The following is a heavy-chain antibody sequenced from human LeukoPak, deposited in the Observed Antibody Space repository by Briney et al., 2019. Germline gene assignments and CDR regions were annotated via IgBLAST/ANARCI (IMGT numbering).Heavy chain of an antibody. D-gene: IGHD4-11*01. Sequence: GGSLRLSCAASGFTFDDYAMHWVRQAPGKGLEWVSGISWNSGSIGYADSVKGRFTISRDNAENSLYLQMNSLRAEDMALYYCAKGEIYSNYQEGYMDVWGKGTTVTVSS. CDR1: GFTFDDYA. CDR2: ISWNSGSI. J-gene: IGHJ6*03. V-gene: IGHV3-9*03. CDR3: AKGEIYSNYQEGYMDV.